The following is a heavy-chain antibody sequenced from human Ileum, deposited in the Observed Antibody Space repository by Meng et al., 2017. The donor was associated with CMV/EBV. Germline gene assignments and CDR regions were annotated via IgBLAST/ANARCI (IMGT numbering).Heavy chain of an antibody. CDR1: GDSIDSGDYS. CDR2: IYYNGNA. V-gene: IGHV4-30-4*08. D-gene: IGHD3-10*01. J-gene: IGHJ4*02. CDR3: ARGGIFRGLDY. Sequence: QVSLQASGPGLVNPSQTLSLTFSVPGDSIDSGDYSWNWVRQPPGKGLEWIGYIYYNGNAYYNPSLKSQVTISVDTSKNQFSLRLKSVTAADSAVYFCARGGIFRGLDYWGQGTLVTVSS.